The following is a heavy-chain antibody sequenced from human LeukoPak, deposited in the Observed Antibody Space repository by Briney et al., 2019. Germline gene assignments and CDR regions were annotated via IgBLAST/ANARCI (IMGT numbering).Heavy chain of an antibody. J-gene: IGHJ5*02. CDR1: GYTFTSYG. V-gene: IGHV1-18*01. CDR2: ISAYNGNT. D-gene: IGHD3-3*01. Sequence: ASVKVSRKASGYTFTSYGISWVRQAPGQGLEWMGWISAYNGNTNYAQKLQGRVTMTTDTSTSTAYMELRSLRSDDTAVYYCARGTPHYDFWSGYYGFNWFDPWGQGTLVTVSS. CDR3: ARGTPHYDFWSGYYGFNWFDP.